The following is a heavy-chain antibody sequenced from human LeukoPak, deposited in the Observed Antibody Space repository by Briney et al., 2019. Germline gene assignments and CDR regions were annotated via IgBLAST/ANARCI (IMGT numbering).Heavy chain of an antibody. D-gene: IGHD6-13*01. V-gene: IGHV3-30*02. CDR2: IRYDGSNK. J-gene: IGHJ6*03. CDR1: GFTFSSYG. CDR3: ADKIAAADYYYYMDV. Sequence: GGSLRLSCAASGFTFSSYGMHWVRQAPGKGLEWVAFIRYDGSNKYYADSVKGRFTISRDNSKNTLYLQMNSLRAEDTAVYYCADKIAAADYYYYMDVWGKGTTVTVSS.